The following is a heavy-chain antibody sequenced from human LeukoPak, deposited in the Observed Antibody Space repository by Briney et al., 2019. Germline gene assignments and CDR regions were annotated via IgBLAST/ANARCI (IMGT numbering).Heavy chain of an antibody. D-gene: IGHD6-13*01. V-gene: IGHV3-53*01. J-gene: IGHJ4*02. CDR3: ARLNYMNGYSRQYYFDY. CDR1: GFTVSSNY. CDR2: IYSGGST. Sequence: GGSLRLSCAASGFTVSSNYMSWVRQAPGKGLEWVSVIYSGGSTYYADSVKGRLTISRDNSKNTLYLQMNSLRAEDTAVYYCARLNYMNGYSRQYYFDYWGQGTLVTVSS.